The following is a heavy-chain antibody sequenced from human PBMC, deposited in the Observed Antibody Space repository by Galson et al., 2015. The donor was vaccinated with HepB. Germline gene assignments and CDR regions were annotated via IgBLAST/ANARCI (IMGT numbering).Heavy chain of an antibody. V-gene: IGHV4-61*01. D-gene: IGHD3-10*01. J-gene: IGHJ4*02. CDR2: IYYSGST. CDR1: GGSVSSGSYY. Sequence: ETLSLTCTVSGGSVSSGSYYWSWIRQPPGKGLEWIGYIYYSGSTNYNPSLKSRVTISVDTSKNEFSLKLSSVTAADTAVYYCAIWFGEFEFDYWGQGTLVTVSS. CDR3: AIWFGEFEFDY.